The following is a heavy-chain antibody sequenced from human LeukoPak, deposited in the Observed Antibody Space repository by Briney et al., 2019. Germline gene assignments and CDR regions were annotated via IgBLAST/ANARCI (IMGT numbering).Heavy chain of an antibody. D-gene: IGHD3-22*01. CDR2: IRYDGSNK. J-gene: IGHJ4*02. CDR1: GFTFSSYG. CDR3: ARGKYDSSGYPLLGFDY. V-gene: IGHV3-30*02. Sequence: GGSLRLSCAASGFTFSSYGMHWVRQAPGKGLEWVAFIRYDGSNKYYADSVKGRFTISRDNAKKSLYLQMNSLRAEDTAVYYCARGKYDSSGYPLLGFDYWGQGTLVTVSS.